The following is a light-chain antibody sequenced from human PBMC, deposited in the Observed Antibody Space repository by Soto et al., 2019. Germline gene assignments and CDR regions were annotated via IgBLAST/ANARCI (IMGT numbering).Light chain of an antibody. Sequence: DIQMTHSPSTLSASVADRVTITCRDSQSIRRRLAWYQKKPGKAPQAMISDASRLRSGVPSRFSSNGSGTEFPLTISSLQPDDFATYYCQQYNTYSTFGQGTRLEIK. CDR2: DAS. CDR3: QQYNTYST. V-gene: IGKV1-5*01. CDR1: QSIRRR. J-gene: IGKJ5*01.